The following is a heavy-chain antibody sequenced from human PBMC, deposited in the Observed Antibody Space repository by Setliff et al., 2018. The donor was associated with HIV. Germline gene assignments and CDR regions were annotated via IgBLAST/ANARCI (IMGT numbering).Heavy chain of an antibody. Sequence: GGSLRLSCAASGFTFTAYNMAWVRQAPGKGLEWISAISPNGDITYYAASVQGRFTISRDNSKNTVYLQMSSLIAEDTALYYCANYGDYWGQGTMVTVSS. CDR2: ISPNGDIT. V-gene: IGHV3-23*01. CDR3: ANYGDY. J-gene: IGHJ4*02. D-gene: IGHD4-17*01. CDR1: GFTFTAYN.